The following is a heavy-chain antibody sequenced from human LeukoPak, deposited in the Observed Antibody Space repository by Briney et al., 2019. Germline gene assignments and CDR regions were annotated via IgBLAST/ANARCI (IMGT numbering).Heavy chain of an antibody. CDR1: GFTFSSYE. CDR3: ARAGSGRSPDWFDP. V-gene: IGHV3-48*03. CDR2: ISSSGSTI. D-gene: IGHD1-26*01. J-gene: IGHJ5*02. Sequence: PGGSLRLSCAASGFTFSSYEMTWVRQAPGKGLEWVSYISSSGSTIYYADSVKGRFTISRDNAKNSLYLQMNSLRAEDTAVYYCARAGSGRSPDWFDPWGQGTLVTVSS.